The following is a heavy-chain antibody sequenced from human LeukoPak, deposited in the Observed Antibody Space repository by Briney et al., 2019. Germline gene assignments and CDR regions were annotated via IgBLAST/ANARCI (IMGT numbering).Heavy chain of an antibody. CDR3: ARAEWTLDYYDSSGYPNYFDY. D-gene: IGHD3-22*01. V-gene: IGHV3-21*06. Sequence: GGSLRLSCAASGFTFSSYSMTWVRQAPGKGLEWVSSITRSSIYIYYADSVKGRFTISRDNAKNLLYLQMNSLRAEDTAVYYCARAEWTLDYYDSSGYPNYFDYWGQGTLVTVSS. J-gene: IGHJ4*02. CDR1: GFTFSSYS. CDR2: ITRSSIYI.